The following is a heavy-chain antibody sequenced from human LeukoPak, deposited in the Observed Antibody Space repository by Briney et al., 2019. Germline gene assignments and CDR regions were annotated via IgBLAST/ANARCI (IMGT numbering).Heavy chain of an antibody. Sequence: GGSLRLSCAGSGLTFNAYWMTWVRQPPGKGLEWVANIKQDGSQKYYVDSVKGRFTISRDNAKNSVYLQMNRLRAEDTAVYYCARDLSQHFDWLLSGDTWGQGTLVTVSS. D-gene: IGHD3-9*01. CDR3: ARDLSQHFDWLLSGDT. CDR1: GLTFNAYW. J-gene: IGHJ5*02. V-gene: IGHV3-7*04. CDR2: IKQDGSQK.